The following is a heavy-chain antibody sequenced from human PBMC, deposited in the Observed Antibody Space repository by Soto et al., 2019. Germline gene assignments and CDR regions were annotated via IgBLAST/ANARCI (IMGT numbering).Heavy chain of an antibody. V-gene: IGHV1-69*13. Sequence: SVKVSCKASGYTFTSNYMHWVRQAPGQGLEWMGGIIPIFGTANYAQKFQGRVTITADESTSTAYMELSSLRSEDTAVYYCASGPGMRKNCSGGSCYSHYYYGMDVWGQGTTVTVSS. CDR2: IIPIFGTA. CDR3: ASGPGMRKNCSGGSCYSHYYYGMDV. CDR1: GYTFTSNY. J-gene: IGHJ6*02. D-gene: IGHD2-15*01.